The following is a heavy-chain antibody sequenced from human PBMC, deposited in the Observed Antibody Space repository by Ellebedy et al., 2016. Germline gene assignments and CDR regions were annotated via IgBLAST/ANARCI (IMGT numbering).Heavy chain of an antibody. CDR2: ISGSGGST. Sequence: GESLKISCAASGFTFSSYAMSWVRQAPGKGLEWVSAISGSGGSTYYADSVKGRFTISRDNSKNTLYLQMNSLRAEDTAVYYCARDHYDFWSGLGPPFDYWGQGTLVTVSS. V-gene: IGHV3-23*01. J-gene: IGHJ4*02. CDR1: GFTFSSYA. D-gene: IGHD3-3*01. CDR3: ARDHYDFWSGLGPPFDY.